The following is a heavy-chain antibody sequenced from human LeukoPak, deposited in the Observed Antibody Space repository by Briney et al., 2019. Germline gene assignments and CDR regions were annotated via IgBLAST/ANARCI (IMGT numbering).Heavy chain of an antibody. CDR2: ISHTGST. Sequence: PSETLSLTCAVSGGSGSSGGFAWRWIRQPSGKGLECIGSISHTGSTYYNPSLKSRVTISVDSSKNQFSLKLSSVTAADTAVYYCAREGYFYGMDVWGQGTTVTVSS. CDR3: AREGYFYGMDV. D-gene: IGHD2/OR15-2a*01. CDR1: GGSGSSGGFA. V-gene: IGHV4-30-2*01. J-gene: IGHJ6*02.